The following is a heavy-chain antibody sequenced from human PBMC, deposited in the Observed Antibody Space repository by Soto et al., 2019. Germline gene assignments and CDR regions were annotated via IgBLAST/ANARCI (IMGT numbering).Heavy chain of an antibody. J-gene: IGHJ6*02. CDR1: GGTFSSYA. CDR3: ASHSGSSPEGRYYYGMDV. V-gene: IGHV1-69*12. Sequence: QVQLVQSGAEVKKPGSSVKVSCKASGGTFSSYAISWVRQAPGQGLEWMGGIISIFGTADYAQKFQGRVTIPADESTCTADVELSSLRSEDTAVYYCASHSGSSPEGRYYYGMDVWGQGTTGTVSS. CDR2: IISIFGTA. D-gene: IGHD1-26*01.